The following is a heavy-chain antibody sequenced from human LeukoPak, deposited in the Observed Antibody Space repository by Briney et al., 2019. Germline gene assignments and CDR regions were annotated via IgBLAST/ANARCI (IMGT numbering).Heavy chain of an antibody. D-gene: IGHD4-17*01. CDR1: GFTFDDYA. Sequence: PGGSLRLSCAASGFTFDDYAIHWVRQAPGKGLEWVCLISWNGGSSNYADSVKGRFTISRDNGKNSVYLQMNSLTAEDTALYYCTTGGGPVTTSEEYFKHWGQGTPVTVSS. J-gene: IGHJ1*01. CDR2: ISWNGGSS. V-gene: IGHV3-43D*03. CDR3: TTGGGPVTTSEEYFKH.